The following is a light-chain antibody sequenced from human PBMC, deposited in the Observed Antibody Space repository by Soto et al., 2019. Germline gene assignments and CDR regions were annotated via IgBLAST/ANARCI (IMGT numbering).Light chain of an antibody. CDR2: GAS. V-gene: IGKV3-20*01. J-gene: IGKJ2*01. CDR3: QQYVPSPPGYT. Sequence: EIVWAQSPGTLSLSPGERATLSCRTSQTISNTYLAWYQHKPGQAPRLLIYGASNRATGIPDRFSGSGSGTDFSLTIGRVETEDFAVYYCQQYVPSPPGYTFGQGTRLET. CDR1: QTISNTY.